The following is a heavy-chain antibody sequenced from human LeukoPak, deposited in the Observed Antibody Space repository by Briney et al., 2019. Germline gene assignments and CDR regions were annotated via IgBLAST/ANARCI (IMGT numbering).Heavy chain of an antibody. D-gene: IGHD3-3*01. CDR3: ARGDITIFGVVILDWFDP. Sequence: SETLSLTCAVYGGSFSGHSWGWIRQPPGKGLEWIGSIYYSGSTYYNPSLKSRVTISVVTSKNQFSLKLSSVTAADTAVYYCARGDITIFGVVILDWFDPWGQGTLVTVSS. V-gene: IGHV4-34*01. J-gene: IGHJ5*02. CDR2: IYYSGST. CDR1: GGSFSGHS.